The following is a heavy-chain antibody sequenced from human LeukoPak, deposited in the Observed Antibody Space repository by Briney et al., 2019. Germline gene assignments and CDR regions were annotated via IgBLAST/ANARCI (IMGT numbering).Heavy chain of an antibody. CDR2: ISVSGGST. D-gene: IGHD3-10*01. J-gene: IGHJ6*03. Sequence: GGSLRLSCAASGFTLSSYAISWVRQAPGEWREWGSAISVSGGSTYYADSVKGRFTISRDNSKNTLYLQMNSLRAEDTAVYYCAKSGFGELYPRHYYYYYMDVWGKGPTVTVSS. V-gene: IGHV3-23*01. CDR3: AKSGFGELYPRHYYYYYMDV. CDR1: GFTLSSYA.